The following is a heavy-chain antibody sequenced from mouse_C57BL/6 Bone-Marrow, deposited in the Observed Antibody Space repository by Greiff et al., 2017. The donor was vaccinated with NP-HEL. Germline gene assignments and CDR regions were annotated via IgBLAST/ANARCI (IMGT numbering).Heavy chain of an antibody. J-gene: IGHJ3*01. CDR3: TTGFYYYGSSSWFAY. CDR1: GFNIKDDY. D-gene: IGHD1-1*01. Sequence: VQLQQSGAELVRPGASVKLSCTASGFNIKDDYMHWVKQRPEQGLEWIGWIDPENGDTEYASKFQGQATITADTSSNTAYLPLSSLTSEDTAVYYCTTGFYYYGSSSWFAYWGQGTLVTVSA. V-gene: IGHV14-4*01. CDR2: IDPENGDT.